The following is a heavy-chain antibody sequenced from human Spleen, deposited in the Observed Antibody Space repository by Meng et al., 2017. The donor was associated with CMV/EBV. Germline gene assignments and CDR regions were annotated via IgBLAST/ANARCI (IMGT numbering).Heavy chain of an antibody. D-gene: IGHD3-22*01. J-gene: IGHJ4*02. CDR3: ARAQHYFDSSGLDH. CDR2: ISPYNGNT. V-gene: IGHV1-18*01. Sequence: ASVKVSCKASGYPFSNYDISWVRQAPGQGLEWMGWISPYNGNTNYAQKLQGRVTMTTDTSTSTAYMELRSLRSDDAAVYYCARAQHYFDSSGLDHWGQGTLVTVSS. CDR1: GYPFSNYD.